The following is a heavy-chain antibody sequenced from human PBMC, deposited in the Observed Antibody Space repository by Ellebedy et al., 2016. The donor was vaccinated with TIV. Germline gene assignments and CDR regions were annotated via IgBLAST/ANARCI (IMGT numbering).Heavy chain of an antibody. CDR2: ISSDSTTI. J-gene: IGHJ4*02. D-gene: IGHD5-24*01. CDR1: GFTFRTYS. V-gene: IGHV3-48*04. Sequence: GESLKISCVASGFTFRTYSMNWVRQAPGEGLEWISFISSDSTTIYHADSVKGRFTISRDNAKNSLYLQINSLRAEDTAVYYCARDGNRQIQLSEYYFDYWGQGTLVTVSS. CDR3: ARDGNRQIQLSEYYFDY.